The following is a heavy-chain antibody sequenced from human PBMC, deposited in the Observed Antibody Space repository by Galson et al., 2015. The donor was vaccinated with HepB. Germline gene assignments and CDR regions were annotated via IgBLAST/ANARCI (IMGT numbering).Heavy chain of an antibody. CDR2: ISAYNGNT. CDR1: GYTFTSYG. CDR3: AVREGRYSYDPYDDY. D-gene: IGHD5-18*01. V-gene: IGHV1-18*01. Sequence: SVKVSCKASGYTFTSYGISWVRQAPGQGLEWLGWISAYNGNTNYAQKLQGRVTMTTDTSTSTAYMELRSLRSDDTAVYYCAVREGRYSYDPYDDYWGQGTLVTVSS. J-gene: IGHJ4*02.